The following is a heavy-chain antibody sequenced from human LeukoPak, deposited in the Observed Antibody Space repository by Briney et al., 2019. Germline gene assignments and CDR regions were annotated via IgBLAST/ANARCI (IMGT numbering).Heavy chain of an antibody. Sequence: GGSLRLSCAASGFTFSSYSMNWVRQAPGKGLEWVSSISSSSSYIYYADSVKGRFTISRDNAKNSLYLQMNSLRAEDTAVYYCARDLFLEEGVVVFDYWGREPWSPSPQ. D-gene: IGHD2-15*01. CDR2: ISSSSSYI. CDR3: ARDLFLEEGVVVFDY. V-gene: IGHV3-21*01. CDR1: GFTFSSYS. J-gene: IGHJ4*02.